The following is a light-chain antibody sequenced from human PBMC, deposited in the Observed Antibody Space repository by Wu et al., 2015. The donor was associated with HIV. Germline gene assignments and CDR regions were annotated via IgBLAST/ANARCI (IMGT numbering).Light chain of an antibody. J-gene: IGKJ3*01. V-gene: IGKV1-5*03. Sequence: DIQMTQSPSTLSASVGDRVTITCRASQSISSWLAWYQQKPGKAPKLLIYKASASEDGVPSRFSGSGSGTEFTLTISSLQPEDFATYYCQQYNRYFTFGPGTKVDIK. CDR1: QSISSW. CDR2: KAS. CDR3: QQYNRYFT.